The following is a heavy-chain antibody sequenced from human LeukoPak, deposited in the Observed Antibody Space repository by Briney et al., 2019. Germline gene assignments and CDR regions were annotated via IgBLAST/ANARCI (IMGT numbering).Heavy chain of an antibody. V-gene: IGHV4-59*08. Sequence: PSETLSLTCTVSGGSISSYHWIWIRQPPGKGLEWIGYIHYRGGTNYNPSLKRRVTISVDTSKQQFSLKLSSMTAAHTAVYYCARSVSWGLLVRDDAFDIWGQGTMVTVSS. CDR1: GGSISSYH. CDR2: IHYRGGT. J-gene: IGHJ3*02. D-gene: IGHD2-21*01. CDR3: ARSVSWGLLVRDDAFDI.